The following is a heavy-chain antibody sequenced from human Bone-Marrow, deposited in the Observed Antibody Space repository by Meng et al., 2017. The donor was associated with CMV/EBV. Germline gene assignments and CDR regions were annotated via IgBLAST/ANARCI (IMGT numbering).Heavy chain of an antibody. CDR2: ISTSSSYI. J-gene: IGHJ6*02. Sequence: GESLKISCAASGFSISSYCMNWVRQSPEKGLEWVSSISTSSSYIFYADSVKGRFTISRDNAKNSLFLQMSSLRAEDTAVYYCAKGPNSGWAYYYYEMDVWGQGTTVTVSS. CDR1: GFSISSYC. D-gene: IGHD6-19*01. CDR3: AKGPNSGWAYYYYEMDV. V-gene: IGHV3-21*04.